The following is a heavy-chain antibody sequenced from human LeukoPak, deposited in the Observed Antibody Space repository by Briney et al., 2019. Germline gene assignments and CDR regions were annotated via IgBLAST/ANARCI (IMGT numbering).Heavy chain of an antibody. J-gene: IGHJ4*02. CDR3: LSAVGPSEY. D-gene: IGHD1-26*01. CDR1: GFTFRYYC. V-gene: IGHV3-74*01. Sequence: GGSVRLSCAASGFTFRYYCMNGIRQAPGKGLVWVSRINSDGSDTVYADSVRGRFTISRDNAKNTLYLQMNSLRADDTAVYYCLSAVGPSEYWGQGTLVTVSS. CDR2: INSDGSDT.